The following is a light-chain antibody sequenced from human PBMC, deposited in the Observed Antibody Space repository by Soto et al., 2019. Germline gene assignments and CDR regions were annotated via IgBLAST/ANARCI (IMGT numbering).Light chain of an antibody. CDR2: AAS. CDR1: QSISSF. J-gene: IGKJ1*01. CDR3: QQSYNTPWT. Sequence: DIHMTQSPSSLSASVGDRVTITCRASQSISSFLNWYQQRPGKAPNLLIYAASSLQSGVPSRFSGSGSGTDFTLTISSLQPEDCATYYCQQSYNTPWTLGQGTKVDIK. V-gene: IGKV1-39*01.